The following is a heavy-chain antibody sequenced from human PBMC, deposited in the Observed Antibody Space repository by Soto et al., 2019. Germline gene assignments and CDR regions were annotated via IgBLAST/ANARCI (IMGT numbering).Heavy chain of an antibody. CDR1: GFTFSSYA. CDR2: ISGSGGST. J-gene: IGHJ3*02. Sequence: EVQLLESGGGWVQPGGSLRLSCAASGFTFSSYAMSWVRQAPGKGLEWVSAISGSGGSTYYADSVKGRFTISRDNSKNTLDLQMNSLRSEDTAVYYCAKDDGDFDAFDIWGQGTMVTVSS. V-gene: IGHV3-23*01. CDR3: AKDDGDFDAFDI. D-gene: IGHD4-17*01.